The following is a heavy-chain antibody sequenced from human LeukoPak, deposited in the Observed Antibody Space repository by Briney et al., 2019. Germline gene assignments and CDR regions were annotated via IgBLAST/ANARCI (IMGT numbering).Heavy chain of an antibody. J-gene: IGHJ6*02. V-gene: IGHV3-7*01. D-gene: IGHD2-21*01. Sequence: GGSLRLSCTASGFTFSSYWMSWVRQAPGKGLEWVANIKQDGSEKDYVDSVKGRFTISRDNAKNSLYLQMNSLRAEDTAVYYCAKYCGGDCYGMDVWGQGTTVTVSS. CDR1: GFTFSSYW. CDR2: IKQDGSEK. CDR3: AKYCGGDCYGMDV.